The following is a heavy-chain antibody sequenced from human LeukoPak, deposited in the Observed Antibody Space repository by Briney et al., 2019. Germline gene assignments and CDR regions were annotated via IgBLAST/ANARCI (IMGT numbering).Heavy chain of an antibody. CDR2: ISWNSGSI. V-gene: IGHV3-9*01. CDR3: AKDRGGGYYGMDV. J-gene: IGHJ6*02. D-gene: IGHD3-16*01. CDR1: GFTFEDYA. Sequence: GGSLRLSGAASGFTFEDYAMQCLRQAPGKGLEWVSGISWNSGSIGYADSVKGRFTISRDNAKNSLYLQMNSLRAEDTALYYCAKDRGGGYYGMDVWGQGTTVTVSS.